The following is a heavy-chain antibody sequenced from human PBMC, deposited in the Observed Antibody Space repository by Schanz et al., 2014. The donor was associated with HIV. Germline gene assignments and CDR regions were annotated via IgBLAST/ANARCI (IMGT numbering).Heavy chain of an antibody. J-gene: IGHJ3*02. CDR1: GFTFSDFG. D-gene: IGHD3-16*01. CDR2: ITDSGDKT. Sequence: EVQLLESGGGLVQPGGSLRLSCAASGFTFSDFGMTWVRQAPGKGLQWVSSITDSGDKTDYTDSVKGRFTISRDNSRNTLFLQMDSLRVDDTAVYYCAQMGAFAAFDIWGHGTVVTVSS. V-gene: IGHV3-23*01. CDR3: AQMGAFAAFDI.